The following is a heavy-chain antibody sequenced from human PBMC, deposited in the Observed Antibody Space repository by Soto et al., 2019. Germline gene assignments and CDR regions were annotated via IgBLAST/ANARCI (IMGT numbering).Heavy chain of an antibody. Sequence: LSLTCTVSGGSISSSSYYWGWIRQPPGKGLEWIGSIYYSGSTYYNPSLKSRVTISVDTSKNQFSLKLSSVTAADTAVYYCARRRYCSGGSCYWFAPWGQGTLVTVSS. J-gene: IGHJ5*02. V-gene: IGHV4-39*01. CDR1: GGSISSSSYY. CDR3: ARRRYCSGGSCYWFAP. D-gene: IGHD2-15*01. CDR2: IYYSGST.